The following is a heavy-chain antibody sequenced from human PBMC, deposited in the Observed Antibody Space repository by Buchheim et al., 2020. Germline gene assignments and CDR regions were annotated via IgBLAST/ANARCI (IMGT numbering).Heavy chain of an antibody. Sequence: QVQLQESGPGLVKPSETLSLTCTVSGGSISSYYWSWIRQPPGKGLEWIGYIYSSGSTNYNPSLKSRVTISVDTSKNQFSLKLSSVTAADTVVYYCARGRDYYDSSGYYFDYWGEGTL. V-gene: IGHV4-59*01. CDR1: GGSISSYY. CDR3: ARGRDYYDSSGYYFDY. D-gene: IGHD3-22*01. CDR2: IYSSGST. J-gene: IGHJ4*02.